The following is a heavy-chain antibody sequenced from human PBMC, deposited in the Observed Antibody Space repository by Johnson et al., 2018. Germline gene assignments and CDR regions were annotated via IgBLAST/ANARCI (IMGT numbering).Heavy chain of an antibody. CDR1: GGSISSYY. J-gene: IGHJ6*02. D-gene: IGHD3-3*01. CDR3: ARLRVTIFGVVIGNGMDV. Sequence: QVQLQESGPGLVKPSETLSLTCTVSGGSISSYYWSWIRQPPGKGLEWIGYIYYSGSTNYNPSLKSRVTISVDTSKNQFSLKLSSVTAADTAGYYGARLRVTIFGVVIGNGMDVWGQGTTVTVSS. V-gene: IGHV4-59*01. CDR2: IYYSGST.